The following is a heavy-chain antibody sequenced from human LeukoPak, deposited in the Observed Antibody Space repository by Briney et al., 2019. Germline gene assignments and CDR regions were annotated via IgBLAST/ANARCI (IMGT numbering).Heavy chain of an antibody. V-gene: IGHV5-51*01. D-gene: IGHD3-10*01. CDR1: GSSFTSYW. CDR3: AIDTNDYYGSGSFDY. Sequence: GESLKISCKGSGSSFTSYWIGLVRQMPGKGLEWMGIIYPGDSDTRYSPSFQGQVTISADKSISTAYLQWSSLKASDTAIYYCAIDTNDYYGSGSFDYWGQGTLVTVSS. CDR2: IYPGDSDT. J-gene: IGHJ4*02.